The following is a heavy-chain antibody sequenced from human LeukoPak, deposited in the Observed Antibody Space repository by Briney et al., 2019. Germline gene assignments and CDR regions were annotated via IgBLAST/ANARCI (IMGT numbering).Heavy chain of an antibody. Sequence: PGGSLRLSCAASGFTFSSHWVTWVRQAPGKGLEWVANIKQDGSETYYVDSVKGRFTISRDNSKNTLYLQMNSLRAEDTAVYYCARDMIGYCSSTSCHELFDYWGQGTLVTVSS. CDR1: GFTFSSHW. D-gene: IGHD2-2*01. J-gene: IGHJ4*02. V-gene: IGHV3-7*01. CDR2: IKQDGSET. CDR3: ARDMIGYCSSTSCHELFDY.